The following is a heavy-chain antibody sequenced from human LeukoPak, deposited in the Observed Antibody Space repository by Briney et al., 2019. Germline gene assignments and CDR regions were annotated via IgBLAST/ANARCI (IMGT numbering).Heavy chain of an antibody. V-gene: IGHV3-21*01. CDR1: GFTFSSYS. CDR3: ARDQRTSSWLY. CDR2: ISSSSSYI. Sequence: GGSLRLSCAASGFTFSSYSMNWVRQAPGKGLEWVSSISSSSSYIYYPDSVKGRFTISRDNAKNSLYLQMNSLRAEDTAVYYCARDQRTSSWLYWGQGTLVTVSS. D-gene: IGHD6-13*01. J-gene: IGHJ4*02.